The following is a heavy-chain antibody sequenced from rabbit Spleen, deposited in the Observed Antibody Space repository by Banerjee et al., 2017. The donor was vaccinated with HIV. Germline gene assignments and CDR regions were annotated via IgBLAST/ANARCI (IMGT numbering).Heavy chain of an antibody. V-gene: IGHV1S45*01. CDR1: GFDFSSAHD. CDR3: ARCDGGHHWGCTL. D-gene: IGHD2-1*01. Sequence: QEQLEESGGGLVKPEGSLTLTCKASGFDFSSAHDMCWVRQAPGKGLEWIAYIYTGDGGTSYASWAKGRFTISKSSSTAVTLQMTSLTVADTATYFCARCDGGHHWGCTLWGQGTLVTVS. CDR2: IYTGDGGT. J-gene: IGHJ4*01.